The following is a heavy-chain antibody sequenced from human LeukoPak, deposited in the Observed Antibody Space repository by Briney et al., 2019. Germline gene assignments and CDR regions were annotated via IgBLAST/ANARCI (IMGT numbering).Heavy chain of an antibody. D-gene: IGHD6-13*01. J-gene: IGHJ3*02. V-gene: IGHV3-9*01. CDR2: ISWNSGSI. Sequence: PGRSLRLSCAASGFTFDDYAMHWVRQAPGKGLEWVSGISWNSGSIGYADSVKGRFTISRDNAKNSLYLQMNSLRAEDTALYYCAKDTSGSWHDAFDIWGQGTMVTVSS. CDR3: AKDTSGSWHDAFDI. CDR1: GFTFDDYA.